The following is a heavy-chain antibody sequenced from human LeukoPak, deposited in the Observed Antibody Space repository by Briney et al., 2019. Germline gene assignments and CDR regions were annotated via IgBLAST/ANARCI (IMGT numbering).Heavy chain of an antibody. CDR2: ISSSSSYI. D-gene: IGHD5-12*01. J-gene: IGHJ4*02. CDR3: ARRRWLRLGDFDY. CDR1: GFTFSSYS. V-gene: IGHV3-21*01. Sequence: PGGSLRLSCAASGFTFSSYSMNWVRQAPGKGLEWVSSISSSSSYIYYADSVKGRFTISRDNAKNSLYLQMNSLRAEDTAVYYCARRRWLRLGDFDYWGQGTLVTVSS.